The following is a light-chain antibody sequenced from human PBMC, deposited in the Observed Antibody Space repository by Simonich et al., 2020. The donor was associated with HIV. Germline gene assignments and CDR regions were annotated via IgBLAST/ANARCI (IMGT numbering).Light chain of an antibody. CDR1: SSDVGGYNY. CDR3: SSYTSSSSWV. V-gene: IGLV2-14*03. Sequence: QSALTQPASVSGSPGQSITISCTGTSSDVGGYNYVSWYQQHPGKAPKLMIYYVSYRPSVVSNRFSCSKSDNTASLTISGLQAEDEAYYYCSSYTSSSSWVFGGGTKLTVL. J-gene: IGLJ3*02. CDR2: YVS.